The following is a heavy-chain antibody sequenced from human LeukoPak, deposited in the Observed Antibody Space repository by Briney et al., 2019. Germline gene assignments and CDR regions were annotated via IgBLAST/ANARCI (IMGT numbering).Heavy chain of an antibody. CDR1: GGSISSYY. D-gene: IGHD1-26*01. Sequence: PSETLSLTCTVSGGSISSYYWSWIRQPPGKGLGWIGYIYYSGSTNYNPSLKSRVSISVDTSKNLFSLKLSSVTAADTAVYDCARAPIVGATLFDYWGQGTLVTVSS. V-gene: IGHV4-59*01. CDR2: IYYSGST. J-gene: IGHJ4*02. CDR3: ARAPIVGATLFDY.